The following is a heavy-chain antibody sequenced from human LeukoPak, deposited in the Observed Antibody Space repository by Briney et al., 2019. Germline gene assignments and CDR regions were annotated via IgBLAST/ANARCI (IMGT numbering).Heavy chain of an antibody. CDR1: GGSISSGDYY. CDR2: MYYSGST. D-gene: IGHD3-22*01. CDR3: AGPYYYDSRIDP. J-gene: IGHJ5*02. V-gene: IGHV4-30-4*01. Sequence: SQTLSLTCTVSGGSISSGDYYWSWIRQPPGKGLEWIAYMYYSGSTYYDPSLKSRVTMSADTSKNQLSLKLSSVTAADTAVYYCAGPYYYDSRIDPWGQGILVTVSS.